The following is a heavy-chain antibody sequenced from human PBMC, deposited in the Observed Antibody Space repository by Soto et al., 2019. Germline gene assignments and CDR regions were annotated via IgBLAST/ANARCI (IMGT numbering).Heavy chain of an antibody. CDR1: GGTFNSYD. J-gene: IGHJ5*02. Sequence: QVQLVQSGAEVKKPGSSMKVSCKASGGTFNSYDINWVRQATGQGLEWMGGIIPIVETPKYAQKFQGRVTITADESTDTVYMELSSPRSEDTAMYYCARLSRPNYYDTSGFFKDNWFDPWGQGTLVTVSS. V-gene: IGHV1-69*01. CDR2: IIPIVETP. D-gene: IGHD3-22*01. CDR3: ARLSRPNYYDTSGFFKDNWFDP.